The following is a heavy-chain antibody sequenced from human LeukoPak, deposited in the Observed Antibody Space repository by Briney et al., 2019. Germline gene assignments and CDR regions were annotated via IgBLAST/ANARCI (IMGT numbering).Heavy chain of an antibody. Sequence: GGSLRLSCAASGFTFSSYWMHWVRQAPGKGLVWVSRINSDGRSVAYADSVRGRFTISRDNAKNTLYLQMNSLRVEDTAVYFCATNTAVLDYWGQGTLVTVSS. CDR1: GFTFSSYW. J-gene: IGHJ4*02. V-gene: IGHV3-74*01. CDR2: INSDGRSV. D-gene: IGHD5-18*01. CDR3: ATNTAVLDY.